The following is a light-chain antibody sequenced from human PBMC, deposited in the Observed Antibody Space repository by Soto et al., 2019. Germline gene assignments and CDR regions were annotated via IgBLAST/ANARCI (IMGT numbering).Light chain of an antibody. CDR3: SSYTSSSTYV. CDR1: SSDVGGSNY. CDR2: DVS. Sequence: QSALTQPASVSGSPGQSITISRTGTSSDVGGSNYVSWYQQHPGKAPKLIIFDVSHRPSGFSNRFSGSKSGNTASLTISGLQAEDEADYYCSSYTSSSTYVFGTGTKVTVL. V-gene: IGLV2-14*03. J-gene: IGLJ1*01.